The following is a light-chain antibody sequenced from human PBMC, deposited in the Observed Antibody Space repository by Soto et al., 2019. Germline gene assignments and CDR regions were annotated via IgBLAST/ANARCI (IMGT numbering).Light chain of an antibody. CDR2: KAS. V-gene: IGKV2-30*01. Sequence: DVVMTQSPLSLPVTLGQPASISCRSSLSLVYSDGIAYLNWFQQRPGQSPRRLIYKASNRDSGVPDRFSGRGSGTDFTLQINRVEAEDVGIYYCMQGTHWPPTFGRGTRVEIK. CDR1: LSLVYSDGIAY. CDR3: MQGTHWPPT. J-gene: IGKJ1*01.